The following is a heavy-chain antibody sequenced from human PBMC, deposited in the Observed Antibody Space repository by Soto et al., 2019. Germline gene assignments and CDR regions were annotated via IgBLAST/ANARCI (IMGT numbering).Heavy chain of an antibody. J-gene: IGHJ4*02. CDR1: GFTFSSYG. CDR3: AKDGDY. Sequence: QVQLVESGGGVVQPGRSLRLSCAASGFTFSSYGMQWVRQAPGKGLEWVAVISYDGSNKYYADSVKGRFTISRDNSKNTLYLQMNSLRAEDTAVYYCAKDGDYWGQGTLVTVSS. V-gene: IGHV3-30*18. CDR2: ISYDGSNK.